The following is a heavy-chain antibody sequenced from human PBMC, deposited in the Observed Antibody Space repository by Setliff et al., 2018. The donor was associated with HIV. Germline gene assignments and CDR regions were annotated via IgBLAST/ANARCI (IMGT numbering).Heavy chain of an antibody. Sequence: ASVKVSCKASGGTFSSYAISWVRQAPGQGLEWLVWVNPNSGDAIYAQNFQGRVTMTRETSINAAYMELRGLRSDDSAVYYCARLPFITIFGVLNGDDGFDIWGQGTMVTVSS. J-gene: IGHJ3*02. CDR3: ARLPFITIFGVLNGDDGFDI. V-gene: IGHV1-2*02. CDR2: VNPNSGDA. D-gene: IGHD3-3*01. CDR1: GGTFSSYA.